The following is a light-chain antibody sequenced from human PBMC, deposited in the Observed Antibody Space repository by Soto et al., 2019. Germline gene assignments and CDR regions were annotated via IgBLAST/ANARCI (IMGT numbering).Light chain of an antibody. V-gene: IGKV1-5*01. Sequence: DIQMTPSPSTLFASLGDRVTITFRASQSISSWLAWYQQKPGKAPELLIYDASSLESGVPSRFSGSGSGTDFTLTISSLQPDDFATYYCQQYSSYWTFGQGTKVDIK. CDR3: QQYSSYWT. J-gene: IGKJ1*01. CDR2: DAS. CDR1: QSISSW.